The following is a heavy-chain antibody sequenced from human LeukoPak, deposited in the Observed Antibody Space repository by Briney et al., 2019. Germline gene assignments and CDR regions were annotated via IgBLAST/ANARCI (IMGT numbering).Heavy chain of an antibody. CDR2: IYYSGSP. D-gene: IGHD6-6*01. CDR1: GGSITSSSYY. V-gene: IGHV4-39*07. CDR3: ARAMSIAARLQTIFDY. J-gene: IGHJ4*02. Sequence: PSETLSLTCTVSGGSITSSSYYWGWIRQPPWKGLEWIGSIYYSGSPYYNPSLKSRVTISLDTSKKQFSLKLTSVTAADTAVYYCARAMSIAARLQTIFDYWGQGTLVTVSS.